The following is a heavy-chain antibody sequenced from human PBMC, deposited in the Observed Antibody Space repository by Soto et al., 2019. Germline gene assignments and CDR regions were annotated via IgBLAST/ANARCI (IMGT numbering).Heavy chain of an antibody. CDR3: ARHFSVGYFDE. V-gene: IGHV4-39*01. CDR1: GDSITSNSYF. J-gene: IGHJ4*02. Sequence: SETLSLTCTVSGDSITSNSYFWAWIRQPPGKDLEWIGSIYYSGTTYYNPSPKSRVTISVDRSKNQFSLKLSSVTAADTAVYYCARHFSVGYFDEWGQGGLVTVPS. CDR2: IYYSGTT.